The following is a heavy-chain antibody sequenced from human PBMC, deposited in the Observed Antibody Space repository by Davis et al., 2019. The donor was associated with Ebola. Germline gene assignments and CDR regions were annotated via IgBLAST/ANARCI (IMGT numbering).Heavy chain of an antibody. CDR3: LYGMDV. Sequence: GGSLRLSCAASGFSFSSYWMSWVRQAPGKGLEWVASIKQDGSEKYYVDSVKGRFTISRDNAKNSLYLQMNSLRAEDTAVYYCLYGMDVWDQGTTVTVSS. V-gene: IGHV3-7*01. CDR2: IKQDGSEK. J-gene: IGHJ6*02. CDR1: GFSFSSYW.